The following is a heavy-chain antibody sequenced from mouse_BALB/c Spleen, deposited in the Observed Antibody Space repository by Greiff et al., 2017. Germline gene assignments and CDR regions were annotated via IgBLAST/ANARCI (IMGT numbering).Heavy chain of an antibody. CDR1: GFSLTSYG. V-gene: IGHV2-9*02. D-gene: IGHD2-1*01. CDR3: ARGLLWYLGDY. CDR2: IWAGGST. J-gene: IGHJ2*01. Sequence: VKLVESGPGLVAPSQSLSITCTVSGFSLTSYGVHWVRQPPGKGLEWLGVIWAGGSTNYNSALMSRLSISKDNSKSQVFLKMNSLQTDDTAMYYCARGLLWYLGDYWGQGTTLTVSS.